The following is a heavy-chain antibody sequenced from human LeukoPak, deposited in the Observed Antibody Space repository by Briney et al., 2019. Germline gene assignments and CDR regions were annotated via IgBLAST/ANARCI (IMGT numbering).Heavy chain of an antibody. Sequence: ASVKVSCKASGYTFTRYYMHWVRQAPGQGLEWMGWISAYNGNTNYEQKLQGRVTMTTDTSTSTAYMELRSLRSDDAAVYYCARLGYCSGGSCYIPDYWGQGTLVTVSS. CDR2: ISAYNGNT. CDR1: GYTFTRYY. CDR3: ARLGYCSGGSCYIPDY. D-gene: IGHD2-15*01. J-gene: IGHJ4*02. V-gene: IGHV1-18*04.